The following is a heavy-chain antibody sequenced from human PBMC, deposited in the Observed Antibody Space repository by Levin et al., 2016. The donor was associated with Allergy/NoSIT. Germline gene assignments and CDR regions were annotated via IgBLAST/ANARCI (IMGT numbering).Heavy chain of an antibody. CDR3: ARHCSGGSCYSLGRRDLGWFDP. Sequence: WIRQPPGKGLEWIGYIYYSGSTYYNPSLKSRVTISVDTSKNQFSLKLSSVTAADTAVYYCARHCSGGSCYSLGRRDLGWFDPWGQGTLVTVSS. J-gene: IGHJ5*02. V-gene: IGHV4-31*02. D-gene: IGHD2-15*01. CDR2: IYYSGST.